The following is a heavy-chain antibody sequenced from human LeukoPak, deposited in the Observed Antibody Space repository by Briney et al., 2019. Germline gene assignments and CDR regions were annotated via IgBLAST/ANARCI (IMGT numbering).Heavy chain of an antibody. V-gene: IGHV4-34*01. CDR1: GGSFSGYY. J-gene: IGHJ4*02. CDR2: INHSGST. D-gene: IGHD6-19*01. Sequence: SETLSLTCAVYGGSFSGYYWSWIRQPPGKGLEWIGEINHSGSTNYNPSLKSRVTISVDTSKNQFSLKLSSVTAADTAVYYCAREVAGTPFIDYWGQGTLVTVSS. CDR3: AREVAGTPFIDY.